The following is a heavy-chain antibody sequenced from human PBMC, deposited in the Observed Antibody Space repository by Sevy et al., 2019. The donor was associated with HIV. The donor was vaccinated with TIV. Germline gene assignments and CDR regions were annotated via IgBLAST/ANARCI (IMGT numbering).Heavy chain of an antibody. J-gene: IGHJ3*02. Sequence: GGSLRLSCATSGFTFSNFAMHCVRQAPGKGLEWVALISYGGGNKYYADSVKGRFTISRDDSENTLYLQMNSLRAEDTAVHYCARPRGKWAVDAGSGAFDIWGQGTPVTVSS. V-gene: IGHV3-30-3*01. CDR3: ARPRGKWAVDAGSGAFDI. D-gene: IGHD6-25*01. CDR2: ISYGGGNK. CDR1: GFTFSNFA.